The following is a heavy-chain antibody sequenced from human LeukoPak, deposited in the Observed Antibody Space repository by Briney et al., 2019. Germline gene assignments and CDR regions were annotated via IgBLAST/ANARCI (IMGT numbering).Heavy chain of an antibody. V-gene: IGHV4-4*07. J-gene: IGHJ4*02. D-gene: IGHD2-15*01. Sequence: SETLSLTCTVSGGSISSYYWSWIRQPAGKGLEWTGRIYTSGSTGYNPSLKSRVTMSVDTSKNQFSLKLSSVTAADTAVYYCARVDLRAAYFDHWGQGTLVTVSS. CDR3: ARVDLRAAYFDH. CDR2: IYTSGST. CDR1: GGSISSYY.